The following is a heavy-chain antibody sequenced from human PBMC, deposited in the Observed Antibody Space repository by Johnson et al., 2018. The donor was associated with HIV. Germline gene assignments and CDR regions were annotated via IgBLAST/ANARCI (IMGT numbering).Heavy chain of an antibody. V-gene: IGHV3-20*03. D-gene: IGHD3-3*01. Sequence: GYADSVKGRFTISRDNAKNSLYLQMNSLRAEDTALYYCARGAPWSGSDAFDIWGQGTMVTVSS. J-gene: IGHJ3*02. CDR3: ARGAPWSGSDAFDI.